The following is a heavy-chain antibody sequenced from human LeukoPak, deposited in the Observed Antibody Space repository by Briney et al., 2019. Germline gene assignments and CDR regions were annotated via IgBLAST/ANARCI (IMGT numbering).Heavy chain of an antibody. J-gene: IGHJ4*02. CDR1: GFTFSSYA. V-gene: IGHV3-30-3*01. D-gene: IGHD3-9*01. CDR2: ISYDGSNK. CDR3: AREPVGSYDILSFDY. Sequence: PGGSLRLSCAASGFTFSSYAMHWVRQAPGKGLEWVAVISYDGSNKYYADSVKGRFTISRDNSKNTLYLQMNGLRAEDTAVYYCAREPVGSYDILSFDYWGQGTLVTVSS.